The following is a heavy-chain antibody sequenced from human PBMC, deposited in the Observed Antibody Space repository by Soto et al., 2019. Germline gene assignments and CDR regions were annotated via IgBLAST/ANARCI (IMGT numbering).Heavy chain of an antibody. D-gene: IGHD1-26*01. Sequence: GWSLRLSCAASGFTFSSYAMSWVRQAPGKGLEWVSAISGSGGSTYYADSVKGRFTISRDNSKNTLYLQMNSLRAEDTAVYYCAKDRHYSGSYPQFDYWGQGTLVTVSS. CDR2: ISGSGGST. V-gene: IGHV3-23*01. J-gene: IGHJ4*02. CDR1: GFTFSSYA. CDR3: AKDRHYSGSYPQFDY.